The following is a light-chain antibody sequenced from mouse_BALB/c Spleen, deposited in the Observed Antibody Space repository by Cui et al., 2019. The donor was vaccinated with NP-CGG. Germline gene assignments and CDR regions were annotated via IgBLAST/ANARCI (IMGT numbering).Light chain of an antibody. V-gene: IGLV1*01. CDR3: ALWYSNHWV. CDR1: TGAVTTSNY. CDR2: GTN. J-gene: IGLJ1*01. Sequence: VVTHESARTTSPGETVTLTCRSSTGAVTTSNYANWVQEKPDHLFTGLIGGTNNRAPGVPARFSGSLIGDKAALTITGAQTEDEAIYFCALWYSNHWVFGGGTKLTVL.